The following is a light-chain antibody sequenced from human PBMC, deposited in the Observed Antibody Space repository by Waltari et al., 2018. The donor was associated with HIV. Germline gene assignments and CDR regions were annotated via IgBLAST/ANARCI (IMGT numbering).Light chain of an antibody. J-gene: IGKJ4*02. CDR3: QQSFTTPLT. CDR2: AAS. CDR1: QSIITF. V-gene: IGKV1-39*01. Sequence: DIQMTQSPSSLSASVGDRVTITCRASQSIITFFNWYQQEPGKAPKLLIYAASSLQSGVPSRFTGSGSGTDFTLTITSLQPEDSATYYCQQSFTTPLTFGGGTKVEIK.